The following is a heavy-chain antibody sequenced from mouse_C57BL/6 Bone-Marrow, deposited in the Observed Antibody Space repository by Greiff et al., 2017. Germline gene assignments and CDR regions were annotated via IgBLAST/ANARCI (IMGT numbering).Heavy chain of an antibody. Sequence: QVQLKEPGAELVRPGTSVKLSCKASGYTFTSYWMHWVKQRPGQGLEWIGVIDPSDSYTNYNQKFKGKATLTVDTSSSTAYMQLSSLTSEDSAVYYCARDRFNTTVIDFDYWGQGTTLTVSS. CDR2: IDPSDSYT. J-gene: IGHJ2*01. CDR3: ARDRFNTTVIDFDY. V-gene: IGHV1-59*01. CDR1: GYTFTSYW. D-gene: IGHD1-1*01.